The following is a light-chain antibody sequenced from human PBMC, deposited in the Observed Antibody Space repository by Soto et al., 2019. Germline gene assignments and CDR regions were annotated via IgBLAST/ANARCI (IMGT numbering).Light chain of an antibody. Sequence: EIVLTQSPVTLSLSPGERATLSCRASQSVSSNFFAWYQQKPGQAPRLVIYGASSRPTGIPDRFSGSGSETDFTLTISRLEPEDFAVYYCQHFGTFGQGTKVDIK. CDR1: QSVSSNF. CDR3: QHFGT. V-gene: IGKV3-20*01. CDR2: GAS. J-gene: IGKJ1*01.